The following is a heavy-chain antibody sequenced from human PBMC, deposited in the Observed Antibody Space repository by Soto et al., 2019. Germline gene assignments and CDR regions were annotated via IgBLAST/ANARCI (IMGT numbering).Heavy chain of an antibody. J-gene: IGHJ6*03. D-gene: IGHD3-10*01. V-gene: IGHV3-15*01. CDR3: TTAGFAVPRGDYMDV. Sequence: EVQLVESGGGLVKPGGSLRLSCAASGFTFSNAWMSWVRQAPGKGLEWVGRIKSKTDGGTTDYAAPVKGRFTISRDDSKNTLYLQMNSLKTEDTAVYYCTTAGFAVPRGDYMDVWGKGTTVTVSS. CDR1: GFTFSNAW. CDR2: IKSKTDGGTT.